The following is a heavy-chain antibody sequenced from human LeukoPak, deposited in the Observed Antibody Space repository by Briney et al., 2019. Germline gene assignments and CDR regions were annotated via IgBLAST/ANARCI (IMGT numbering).Heavy chain of an antibody. D-gene: IGHD1-26*01. CDR1: GFTFSSYA. J-gene: IGHJ1*01. Sequence: GGSLRLSCAASGFTFSSYAMSWVRQAPGKGLEWVSAISGSGGSTYYADSVKGRFTISRDNSKNTLYLQMNSLRAEDTAVYYCAEDRVVGATNIEYFQHWGQGTLVTVSS. CDR3: AEDRVVGATNIEYFQH. CDR2: ISGSGGST. V-gene: IGHV3-23*01.